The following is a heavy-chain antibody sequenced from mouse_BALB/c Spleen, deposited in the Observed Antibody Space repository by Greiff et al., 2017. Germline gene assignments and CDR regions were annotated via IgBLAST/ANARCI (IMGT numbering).Heavy chain of an antibody. J-gene: IGHJ3*01. CDR2: IYPGNGDT. D-gene: IGHD2-2*01. Sequence: QPGAELVKPGASVKMSCKASGYTFTSYNMHWVKQTPGQGLEWIGAIYPGNGDTSYNQKFKGKATLTADKSSSTAYMQLSSLTSEDSAVYYCAREGIYYGYEDWFAYWGQGTLVTVSA. CDR3: AREGIYYGYEDWFAY. CDR1: GYTFTSYN. V-gene: IGHV1-12*01.